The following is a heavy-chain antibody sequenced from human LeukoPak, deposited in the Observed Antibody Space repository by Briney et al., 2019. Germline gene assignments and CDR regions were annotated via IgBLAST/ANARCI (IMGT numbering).Heavy chain of an antibody. CDR1: GFTFSSYG. CDR2: ISGSGGST. V-gene: IGHV3-23*01. D-gene: IGHD5-12*01. Sequence: GGSLRLSCAASGFTFSSYGMSWVRQAPGKGLEWVSAISGSGGSTYYADSVKGRFTISRDNSKDTLYLQMNSLRAEDTAVYYCAKVPTIGYYYYYMDVWGKGTTVTISS. J-gene: IGHJ6*03. CDR3: AKVPTIGYYYYYMDV.